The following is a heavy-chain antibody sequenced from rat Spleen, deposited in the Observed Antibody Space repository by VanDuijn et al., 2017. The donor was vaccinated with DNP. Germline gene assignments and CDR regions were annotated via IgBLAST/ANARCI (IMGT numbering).Heavy chain of an antibody. V-gene: IGHV5-25*01. Sequence: EVQLVESGGDLVQPGRSLKLSCAASGFIFNNYYMAWVRQAPKKGLEWVAAISPSDSRTYYPDSVKGRFTISRDAAKSSLYLQMNSLKSEDTATYYCARGSTSIYWYFDFWGPGTMVTVSS. CDR1: GFIFNNYY. CDR2: ISPSDSRT. CDR3: ARGSTSIYWYFDF. D-gene: IGHD2-5*01. J-gene: IGHJ1*01.